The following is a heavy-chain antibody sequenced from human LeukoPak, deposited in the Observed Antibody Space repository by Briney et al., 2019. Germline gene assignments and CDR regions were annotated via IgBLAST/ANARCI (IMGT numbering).Heavy chain of an antibody. V-gene: IGHV1-2*02. Sequence: ASVKVSCKASGYTFTGYYMHWVRQAPGQGLEWMGWINPNSGGTNYAQKFQGRVTMTRDTSISTAYMELSRLRSDDTAVYYCARGYSSGWYWRHFDYWGQGTLVTVSS. J-gene: IGHJ4*02. CDR2: INPNSGGT. D-gene: IGHD6-19*01. CDR1: GYTFTGYY. CDR3: ARGYSSGWYWRHFDY.